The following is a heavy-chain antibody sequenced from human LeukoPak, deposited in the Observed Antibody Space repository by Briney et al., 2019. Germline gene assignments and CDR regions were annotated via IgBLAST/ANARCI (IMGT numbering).Heavy chain of an antibody. Sequence: PGGSLRLSCAASGFTFSSYSMNWVRQAPGKGLEWVSSISSSSSYIYYADSVKGRFTISRDNAKNSLYLQMNSLRAEDTAVYYCARAGGVYGSGPTVGFDAFDIWGQGTMVTVSS. J-gene: IGHJ3*02. CDR1: GFTFSSYS. D-gene: IGHD3-10*01. V-gene: IGHV3-21*01. CDR3: ARAGGVYGSGPTVGFDAFDI. CDR2: ISSSSSYI.